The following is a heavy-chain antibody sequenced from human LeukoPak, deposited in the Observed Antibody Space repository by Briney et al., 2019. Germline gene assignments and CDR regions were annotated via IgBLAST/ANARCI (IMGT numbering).Heavy chain of an antibody. J-gene: IGHJ6*03. CDR1: GGSISSHY. CDR3: ARGGSGNFYYYYYYMDV. V-gene: IGHV4-59*11. D-gene: IGHD2-15*01. Sequence: SETLSLTCTVSGGSISSHYWSWIRQPPGEGLEWTGDIYYSGSTNYNPSLKSRVTISVDTSKNQFSLKLSSVTAADTAVYYCARGGSGNFYYYYYYMDVWGKGTTVTVSS. CDR2: IYYSGST.